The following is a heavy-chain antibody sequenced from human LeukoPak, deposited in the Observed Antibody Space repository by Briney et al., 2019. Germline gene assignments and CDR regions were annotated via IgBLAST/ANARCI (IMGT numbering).Heavy chain of an antibody. Sequence: ASVKVSCKASGYTFTGYYMHWGRQAPGQGLELIGSINPNSGGTNYAQKFQGRVTMTRDTSISTAYMELSRLRSDDTAVYYCARDSSGPRPDQLDYWGQGTLVTVSS. CDR1: GYTFTGYY. CDR3: ARDSSGPRPDQLDY. V-gene: IGHV1-2*02. J-gene: IGHJ4*02. CDR2: INPNSGGT. D-gene: IGHD3-22*01.